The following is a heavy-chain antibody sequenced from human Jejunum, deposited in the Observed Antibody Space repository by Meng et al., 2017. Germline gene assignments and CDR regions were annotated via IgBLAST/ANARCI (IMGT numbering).Heavy chain of an antibody. J-gene: IGHJ4*02. D-gene: IGHD1-26*01. V-gene: IGHV4-4*02. CDR2: IHHSGST. Sequence: VQLQSPAPGLQSPAGPLSFTCAASGGSIITSDWWSWVRQPPGKGLEWIGEIHHSGSTNYNPSLKSRVTISVDKSKNQFSLKLNSVTAADTAVYYCARERSGSYRHFDYWGQGTLVTVSS. CDR1: GGSIITSDW. CDR3: ARERSGSYRHFDY.